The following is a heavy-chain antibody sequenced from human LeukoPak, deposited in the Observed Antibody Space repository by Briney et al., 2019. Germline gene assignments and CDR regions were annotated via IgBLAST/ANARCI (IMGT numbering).Heavy chain of an antibody. Sequence: QTGGSLRLSCVASGSPFRSYAMTWVPQTPGKGLESVSVITDDEDTYYADSVKGRFTISRDNSQNTVFLQMNSLRVEDTAVYYCAKVDYWSPENYFDSWGQGTLVTVSS. V-gene: IGHV3-23*01. CDR2: ITDDEDT. J-gene: IGHJ4*02. D-gene: IGHD1-1*01. CDR1: GSPFRSYA. CDR3: AKVDYWSPENYFDS.